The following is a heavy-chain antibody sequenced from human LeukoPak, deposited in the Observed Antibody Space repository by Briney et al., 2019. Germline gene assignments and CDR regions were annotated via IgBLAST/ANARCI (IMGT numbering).Heavy chain of an antibody. Sequence: GGALLLSCAASGFPFSSYAMSWVRPAPGKGLEWVSAISGSGGTRYYADSVKGRLTISRDNSKNTLYLQMNSLRAEDTAVYYCANPLSVFGVVIIPTDAFDIWGQGTMVTVSS. CDR3: ANPLSVFGVVIIPTDAFDI. V-gene: IGHV3-23*01. CDR2: ISGSGGTR. D-gene: IGHD3-3*01. J-gene: IGHJ3*02. CDR1: GFPFSSYA.